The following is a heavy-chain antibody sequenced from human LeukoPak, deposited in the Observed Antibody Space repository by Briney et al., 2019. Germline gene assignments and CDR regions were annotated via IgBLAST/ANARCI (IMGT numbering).Heavy chain of an antibody. V-gene: IGHV3-23*01. CDR2: VSGSGGNT. J-gene: IGHJ4*02. D-gene: IGHD2/OR15-2a*01. Sequence: GGSLRLSCAASGFTFSGYGMSWVRQAPGKGLKWVSAVSGSGGNTYYPNSVKGRFTISRDNSRNTLYLQMNSLRAEDTAVYYCAKGQVFQCDYWGQGTLVTVSS. CDR3: AKGQVFQCDY. CDR1: GFTFSGYG.